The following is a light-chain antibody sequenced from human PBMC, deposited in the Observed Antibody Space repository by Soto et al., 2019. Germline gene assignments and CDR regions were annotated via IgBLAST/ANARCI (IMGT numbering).Light chain of an antibody. V-gene: IGKV3-20*01. CDR3: QQYDGSRA. Sequence: VLTQSPGTLSLSPGDRATLSCRASQSVTSNYLAWYQQKPGQTPRLLIYGASNRATGTPDRFSGSGSGTDFSLTISRLEPEDFAVYYCQQYDGSRAFGQGTKV. CDR1: QSVTSNY. CDR2: GAS. J-gene: IGKJ1*01.